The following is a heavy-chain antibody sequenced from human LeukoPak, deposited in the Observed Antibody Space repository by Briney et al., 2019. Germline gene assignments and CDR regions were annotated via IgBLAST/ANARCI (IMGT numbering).Heavy chain of an antibody. CDR1: GGSFSGYY. D-gene: IGHD2-2*01. V-gene: IGHV4-34*01. J-gene: IGHJ5*02. CDR3: ARGEGRYCSSTSCRYNWFDP. Sequence: SETLSLTCAVYGGSFSGYYWSWIRQPPGKGREWIGEINHIGSTNYNPSLKSRVTISVDTSKNQFSLKLSSVTAADTAVYYCARGEGRYCSSTSCRYNWFDPWGQGTLVTVSS. CDR2: INHIGST.